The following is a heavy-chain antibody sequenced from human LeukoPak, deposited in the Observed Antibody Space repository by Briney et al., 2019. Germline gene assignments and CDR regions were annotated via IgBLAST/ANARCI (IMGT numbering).Heavy chain of an antibody. D-gene: IGHD4-11*01. J-gene: IGHJ4*02. V-gene: IGHV1-18*04. CDR2: ISAYNGNT. CDR1: GYSFTDYI. CDR3: ARDNGATVTYFDY. Sequence: ASVKISCKASGYSFTDYILNWVRQAPGQGLEWMGWISAYNGNTNYAQKLQGRVTMTTDTSTSTAYMELRSLRSDDTAVYYCARDNGATVTYFDYWGQGTLVTVSS.